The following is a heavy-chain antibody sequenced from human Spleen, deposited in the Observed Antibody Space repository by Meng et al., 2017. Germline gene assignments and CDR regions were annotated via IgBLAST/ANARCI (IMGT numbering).Heavy chain of an antibody. D-gene: IGHD6-13*01. CDR2: INPNSGGT. CDR1: GYTFTGYY. V-gene: IGHV1-2*06. Sequence: QVQLVQSGAEVKKPGASVKVACKASGYTFTGYYMHWVRQAPGQGLEWMGRINPNSGGTNYAQKFQGRVTMTRDTSISTAYVELSGLTSDDTAVYYCARDEDISAAGYLFGDYWGHGTLVTVSS. CDR3: ARDEDISAAGYLFGDY. J-gene: IGHJ4*01.